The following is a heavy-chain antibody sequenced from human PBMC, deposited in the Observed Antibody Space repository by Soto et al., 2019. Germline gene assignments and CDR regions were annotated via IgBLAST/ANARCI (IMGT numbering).Heavy chain of an antibody. Sequence: GGSLRLSCAASGCTFSSYAVSWVRQAPGKGLEWVSGISGSGTSTYYADSVKGRFTISRDNSKNTLYLQMNSLRAEDTAVYYCAKVPIFGVVSRSYGMDVWGQGTTVTVSS. J-gene: IGHJ6*02. CDR1: GCTFSSYA. CDR2: ISGSGTST. CDR3: AKVPIFGVVSRSYGMDV. V-gene: IGHV3-23*01. D-gene: IGHD3-3*02.